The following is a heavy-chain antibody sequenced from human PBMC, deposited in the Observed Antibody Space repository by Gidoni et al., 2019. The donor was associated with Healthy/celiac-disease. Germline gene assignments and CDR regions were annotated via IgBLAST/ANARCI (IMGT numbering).Heavy chain of an antibody. CDR1: GWSFSGYY. J-gene: IGHJ6*03. CDR3: ARVVKWLVLRYYYYYMDV. Sequence: QVQLQQWGAGLLKPSETLSLTCAVYGWSFSGYYWSWIRQPPGKGLEWIGEINHSGSTNYNPSLKSRVTISVDTSKNQFSLKLSSVTAADTAVYYCARVVKWLVLRYYYYYMDVWGKGTTVTVSS. CDR2: INHSGST. V-gene: IGHV4-34*01. D-gene: IGHD6-19*01.